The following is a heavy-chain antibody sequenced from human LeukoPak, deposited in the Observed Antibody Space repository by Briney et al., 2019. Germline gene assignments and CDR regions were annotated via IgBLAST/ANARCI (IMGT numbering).Heavy chain of an antibody. J-gene: IGHJ1*01. CDR1: GFTFDDYA. CDR2: ISWNSGSI. D-gene: IGHD6-19*01. CDR3: AKDISLAGTTYFQH. Sequence: GGSLRLSCAASGFTFDDYAMPWVRQAPGKGLEWVSGISWNSGSIGYADSVKGRFTISRDNAKNSLYLQMNSLRAEDTALYYCAKDISLAGTTYFQHWGQGTLVTVSS. V-gene: IGHV3-9*01.